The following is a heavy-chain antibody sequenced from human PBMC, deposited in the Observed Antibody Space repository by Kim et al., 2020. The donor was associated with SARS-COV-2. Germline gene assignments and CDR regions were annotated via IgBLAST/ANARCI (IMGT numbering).Heavy chain of an antibody. Sequence: GGSLRLSCAVSGFTFSSYGMHWVRQAPGKGLEWVAVISYDGSNKYYADSVKGRFTISRDNSKNTLYLQMNSLRAEDTAVYYCAKDGGRAYYYDSSGYDHPAYWGQGTMVTVSS. D-gene: IGHD3-22*01. V-gene: IGHV3-30*18. J-gene: IGHJ4*02. CDR1: GFTFSSYG. CDR3: AKDGGRAYYYDSSGYDHPAY. CDR2: ISYDGSNK.